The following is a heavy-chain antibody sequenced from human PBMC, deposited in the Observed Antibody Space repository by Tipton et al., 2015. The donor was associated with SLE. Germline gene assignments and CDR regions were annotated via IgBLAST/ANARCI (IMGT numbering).Heavy chain of an antibody. Sequence: QLVQSGAEVRKPGASVTVSCKASGYIFAAYDINWVRQAAGQGLEWVGWMNPDRGTTGYAQKFQGRVTMTGDESTGTAYLEMSSLRSEDTAVYFCAGTRRWLQLNLIWGQGTMVTVSS. D-gene: IGHD5-24*01. V-gene: IGHV1-8*01. CDR2: MNPDRGTT. J-gene: IGHJ3*02. CDR1: GYIFAAYD. CDR3: AGTRRWLQLNLI.